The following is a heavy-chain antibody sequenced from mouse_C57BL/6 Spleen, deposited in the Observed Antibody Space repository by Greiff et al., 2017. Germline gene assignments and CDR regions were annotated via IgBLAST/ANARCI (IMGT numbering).Heavy chain of an antibody. CDR1: GYTFTSYW. D-gene: IGHD1-1*02. CDR3: ASEEGGSFAY. CDR2: IYPSDSET. J-gene: IGHJ3*01. Sequence: QVQLQQPGAELVRPGSSVKLSCKASGYTFTSYWMDWVKQRPGQGLEWIGNIYPSDSETHYNQKFKDKATLTVDKSSSTAYMQLSSLTSEDSAVYYCASEEGGSFAYWGTGTLVTVSA. V-gene: IGHV1-61*01.